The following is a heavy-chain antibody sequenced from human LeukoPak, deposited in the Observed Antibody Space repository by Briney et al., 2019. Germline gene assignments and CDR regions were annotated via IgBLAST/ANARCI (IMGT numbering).Heavy chain of an antibody. D-gene: IGHD3-10*01. CDR2: INPKSGET. CDR1: GYTFTEYY. Sequence: ASVKVSCKASGYTFTEYYMHWVRQAPGQGLEWMGSINPKSGETNYPQKFQGRVTMTSDTSISTAYMELSSLRSDDTAVYYCARDEILLWFGDPDYWGQGTPVTVSS. CDR3: ARDEILLWFGDPDY. J-gene: IGHJ4*02. V-gene: IGHV1-2*02.